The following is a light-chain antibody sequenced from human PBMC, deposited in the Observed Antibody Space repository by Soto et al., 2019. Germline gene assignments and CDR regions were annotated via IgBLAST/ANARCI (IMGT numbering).Light chain of an antibody. J-gene: IGLJ1*01. CDR2: EVT. Sequence: QSALTQPPSASGSPGQSVTISCTGTRNDVGGYNYVSWYQQHPGKAPKLIISEVTKRPSGVPDRFSGSKSGNTASLTVSGLQAEDEADYYSSSYAGRNIHVFVTGTKLTVL. V-gene: IGLV2-8*01. CDR3: SSYAGRNIHV. CDR1: RNDVGGYNY.